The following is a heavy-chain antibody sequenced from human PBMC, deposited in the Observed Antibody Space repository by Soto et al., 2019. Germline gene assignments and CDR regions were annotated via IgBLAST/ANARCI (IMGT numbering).Heavy chain of an antibody. J-gene: IGHJ6*02. CDR1: GGSISSGGYY. CDR2: IYYSGST. Sequence: SETLSLTCNVSGGSISSGGYYWSWIRQHPGKGLEWIGYIYYSGSTYYNPSLKSRVTISVDTSKNQFSLKLSSVTAANTAVYYCARGESRYYYYGMDVWGQGTTVTVSS. V-gene: IGHV4-31*03. CDR3: ARGESRYYYYGMDV.